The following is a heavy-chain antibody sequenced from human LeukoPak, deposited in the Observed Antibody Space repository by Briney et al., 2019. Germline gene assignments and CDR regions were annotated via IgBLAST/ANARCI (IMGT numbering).Heavy chain of an antibody. CDR1: GFTFSSYG. CDR2: IWYDGSNK. J-gene: IGHJ6*02. CDR3: ARDVSRSYYDFWSGDYYYYGMDV. D-gene: IGHD3-3*01. Sequence: GGSLRLSCAASGFTFSSYGMHWVRQAPGKGLEWVAVIWYDGSNKYYADSVKGRFTISRDNSKNTLYLQMNGLRAEDTAVYYCARDVSRSYYDFWSGDYYYYGMDVWGQGTTVTVSS. V-gene: IGHV3-33*01.